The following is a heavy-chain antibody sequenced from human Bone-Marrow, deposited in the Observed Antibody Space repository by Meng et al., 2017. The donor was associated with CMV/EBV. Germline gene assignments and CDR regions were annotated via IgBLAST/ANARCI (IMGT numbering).Heavy chain of an antibody. CDR2: IKQDGSEK. J-gene: IGHJ4*02. Sequence: GESLKISCAASGFTFSSYWMSWVRQAPGKGLEWVANIKQDGSEKYYVDSVKGRFTISRDNAKNSLYLQMNSLRAEDTAFYYCATGHGDGYNARFDYWGQGALVTVSS. CDR3: ATGHGDGYNARFDY. D-gene: IGHD5-24*01. V-gene: IGHV3-7*03. CDR1: GFTFSSYW.